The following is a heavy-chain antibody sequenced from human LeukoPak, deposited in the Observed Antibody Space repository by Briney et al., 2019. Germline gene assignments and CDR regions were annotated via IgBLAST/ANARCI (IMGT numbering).Heavy chain of an antibody. J-gene: IGHJ6*03. D-gene: IGHD1-26*01. CDR3: AKDSKIVGATFRSYHYMDV. Sequence: GGSLRLSCAASGFTFRSYWMHWVRQAPGKGLVWVSRINSDGSSTSYADSVKGRFTISRDNSKNTLYLQMNSLRAEDTAVYYCAKDSKIVGATFRSYHYMDVWGKGTTVTVSS. CDR1: GFTFRSYW. V-gene: IGHV3-74*01. CDR2: INSDGSST.